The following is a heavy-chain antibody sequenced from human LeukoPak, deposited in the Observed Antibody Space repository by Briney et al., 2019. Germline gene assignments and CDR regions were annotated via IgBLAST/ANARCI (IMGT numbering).Heavy chain of an antibody. CDR1: GFTFDNYA. V-gene: IGHV3-74*01. Sequence: GGSLRLSCAASGFTFDNYAMTWVRQAPGKGLVWVSRINERGSSTSYADSVKGRFTISRDNAKNTLYLQMNNLRADDTAVYYCAGGRLVATSKAVAIDYWGQGTLVTVSS. CDR2: INERGSST. J-gene: IGHJ4*02. CDR3: AGGRLVATSKAVAIDY. D-gene: IGHD5-12*01.